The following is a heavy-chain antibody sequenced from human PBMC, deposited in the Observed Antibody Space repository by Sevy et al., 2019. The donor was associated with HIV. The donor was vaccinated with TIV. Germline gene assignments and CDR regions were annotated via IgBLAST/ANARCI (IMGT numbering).Heavy chain of an antibody. Sequence: ASVKVSYKASGYSFTNYAIHWVRQAPGQGLEWMGWIKTDNGNTKCSQRFQGRVTITRDTSATTAYMEMSSLRYDDTALYFCARGKGGIFGVVVGQFDSWGQGTLVTVSS. V-gene: IGHV1-3*04. CDR3: ARGKGGIFGVVVGQFDS. J-gene: IGHJ4*02. CDR2: IKTDNGNT. D-gene: IGHD3-3*01. CDR1: GYSFTNYA.